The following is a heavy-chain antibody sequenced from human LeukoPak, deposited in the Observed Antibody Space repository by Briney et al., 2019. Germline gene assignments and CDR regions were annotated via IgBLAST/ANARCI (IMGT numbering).Heavy chain of an antibody. Sequence: PGGSLRLSCAASGFTFSSYWMSWVRQAPGKGLEWVANIKQDGSEKYYVDSVKGRFTISRDNAKNSLYLQMNSLRAEDTAVYYCARDFFGGYWSDWYFDLWGRGTLVTVSS. CDR1: GFTFSSYW. D-gene: IGHD2-21*01. J-gene: IGHJ2*01. CDR2: IKQDGSEK. V-gene: IGHV3-7*01. CDR3: ARDFFGGYWSDWYFDL.